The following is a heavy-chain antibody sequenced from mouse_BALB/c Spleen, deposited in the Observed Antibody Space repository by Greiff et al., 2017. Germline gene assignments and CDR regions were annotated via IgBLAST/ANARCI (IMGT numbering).Heavy chain of an antibody. D-gene: IGHD2-1*01. CDR3: TRRNGNPWFAY. CDR2: IRLKSNNYAT. Sequence: DVQLQESGGGLVQPGGSMKLSCVASGFTFSNYWMNWVRQSPEKGLEWVAEIRLKSNNYATHYAESVKGRFTISRDDSKSSVYLQMNNLRAEDTGIYYCTRRNGNPWFAYWGQGTLVTVSA. CDR1: GFTFSNYW. J-gene: IGHJ3*01. V-gene: IGHV6-6*02.